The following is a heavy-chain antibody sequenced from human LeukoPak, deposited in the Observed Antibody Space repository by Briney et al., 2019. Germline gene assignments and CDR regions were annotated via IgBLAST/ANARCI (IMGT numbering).Heavy chain of an antibody. Sequence: PGGSLRLSCAASGFTFSSYAMHWVRQAPGKGLEYVSAISSNGYSTYYAHSVKGRFTFSRDNSKNTLYLQMGSLRDEDMAVYYCARSLYDILTGYYDYWGQGTLVTVSS. J-gene: IGHJ4*02. CDR2: ISSNGYST. CDR3: ARSLYDILTGYYDY. V-gene: IGHV3-64*01. D-gene: IGHD3-9*01. CDR1: GFTFSSYA.